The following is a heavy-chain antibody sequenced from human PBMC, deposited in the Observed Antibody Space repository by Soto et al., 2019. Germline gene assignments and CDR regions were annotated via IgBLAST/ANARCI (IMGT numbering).Heavy chain of an antibody. Sequence: ASVKVSCKASGGTFSSYAISWARQAPGQGLEWVGGIIPIFGTANYAQKFQGRVTITADESTSTAYMELSSLRSEDTAVYYCARAYDILTIKDYYYYGMDVWGQGTTVTVSS. D-gene: IGHD3-9*01. J-gene: IGHJ6*02. V-gene: IGHV1-69*13. CDR2: IIPIFGTA. CDR3: ARAYDILTIKDYYYYGMDV. CDR1: GGTFSSYA.